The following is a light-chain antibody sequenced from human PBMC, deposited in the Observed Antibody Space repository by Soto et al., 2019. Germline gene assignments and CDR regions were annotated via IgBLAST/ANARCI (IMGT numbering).Light chain of an antibody. V-gene: IGKV3-20*01. CDR3: QQYGTSPVT. J-gene: IGKJ1*01. CDR2: GTS. CDR1: QSVSSSY. Sequence: EIVLTQSPGTLSLSPGERATLSCRASQSVSSSYLAWYQHKPGQAPRLLIYGTSSRATGIPDRFSGSGSGTGFTLTISRMEPEGFAVFYCQQYGTSPVTFGQGNKVEIK.